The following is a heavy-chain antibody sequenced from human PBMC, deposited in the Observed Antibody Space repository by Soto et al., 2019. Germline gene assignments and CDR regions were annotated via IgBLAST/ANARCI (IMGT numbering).Heavy chain of an antibody. CDR1: GFTFSSYA. Sequence: GGSLRLSCAASGFTFSSYAMHWVRQAPGKGLEWVAVISYDGSNKYYADSVKGRFTISRDNSKNTLYLQMNSLRAEDTAVYYCARDPGHIVVVVAADAFDIWGQGTMVTVSS. J-gene: IGHJ3*02. CDR3: ARDPGHIVVVVAADAFDI. D-gene: IGHD2-15*01. CDR2: ISYDGSNK. V-gene: IGHV3-30*04.